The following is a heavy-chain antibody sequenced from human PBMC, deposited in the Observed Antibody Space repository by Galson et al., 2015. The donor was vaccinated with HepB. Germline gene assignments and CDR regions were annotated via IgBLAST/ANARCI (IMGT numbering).Heavy chain of an antibody. J-gene: IGHJ6*02. V-gene: IGHV5-10-1*01. CDR2: IDPRDSDT. CDR1: GYTFTSYW. Sequence: QSGAEVKKPGESLKISCKGSGYTFTSYWINWVRQMPGKGLEWIGRIDPRDSDTDYSPSFQGHVTISVDKSISTAYLQWSSLKASDTAKYYCARQCSIGCPTDYYYYGMDVWGQGTTVTVSS. CDR3: ARQCSIGCPTDYYYYGMDV. D-gene: IGHD2-2*01.